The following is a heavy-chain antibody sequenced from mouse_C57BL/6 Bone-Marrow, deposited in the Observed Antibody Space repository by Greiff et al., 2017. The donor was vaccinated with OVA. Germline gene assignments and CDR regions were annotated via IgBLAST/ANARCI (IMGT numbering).Heavy chain of an antibody. V-gene: IGHV1-64*01. Sequence: QVQLQQPGTELVKPGASVKLSCKASGYTFTSYWMHWVKQRPGQGLEWIGMIHPNSGSTNYNEKFKSKATLTVDKSSSTAYMQLSSLTSEDSAVYYCARTDGGYAMDYWGQGTSVTVSS. J-gene: IGHJ4*01. CDR1: GYTFTSYW. CDR2: IHPNSGST. CDR3: ARTDGGYAMDY.